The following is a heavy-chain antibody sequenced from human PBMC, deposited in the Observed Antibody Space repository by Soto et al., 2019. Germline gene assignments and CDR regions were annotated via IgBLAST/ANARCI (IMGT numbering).Heavy chain of an antibody. J-gene: IGHJ4*02. CDR1: GFTFSSYE. V-gene: IGHV3-48*03. CDR2: ITSGGTT. CDR3: AKEGQLLWFGDFGYFDY. D-gene: IGHD3-10*01. Sequence: LRLSCTASGFTFSSYEMTWVRQAPGKGLEWISYITSGGTTYYADSAKGRFTISRDNAKNSLYLHLNSLTAEDTAIYYCAKEGQLLWFGDFGYFDYWGQGTLVTVSS.